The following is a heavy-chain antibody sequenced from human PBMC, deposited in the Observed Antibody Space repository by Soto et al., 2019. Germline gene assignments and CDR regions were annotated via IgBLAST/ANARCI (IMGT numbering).Heavy chain of an antibody. V-gene: IGHV4-39*01. J-gene: IGHJ4*02. CDR2: MFYGVST. CDR3: ARLPSRHLVDY. D-gene: IGHD3-3*02. CDR1: ISSLNSSGYY. Sequence: SDTLSLTRTVSISSLNSSGYYWVWIRQPPGKGLEWIGSMFYGVSTYYNPSLKSRVTVSVDTSKNQFSLNLRSVTAADTAVYYCARLPSRHLVDYWGQGTLVTVSS.